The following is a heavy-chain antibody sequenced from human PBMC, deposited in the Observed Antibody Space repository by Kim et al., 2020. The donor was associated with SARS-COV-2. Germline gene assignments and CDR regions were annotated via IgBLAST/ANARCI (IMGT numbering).Heavy chain of an antibody. CDR3: ARVHGITMIVVVEVPYYYGMDV. J-gene: IGHJ6*02. Sequence: GGSLRLSCAASGFTFSSYSMNWVRQAPGKGLEWVSYISSSSSTIYYADSVKGRFTISRDNAKNSLYLQMNSLRDEDTAVYYCARVHGITMIVVVEVPYYYGMDVWGQGTTVTVSS. V-gene: IGHV3-48*02. D-gene: IGHD3-22*01. CDR1: GFTFSSYS. CDR2: ISSSSSTI.